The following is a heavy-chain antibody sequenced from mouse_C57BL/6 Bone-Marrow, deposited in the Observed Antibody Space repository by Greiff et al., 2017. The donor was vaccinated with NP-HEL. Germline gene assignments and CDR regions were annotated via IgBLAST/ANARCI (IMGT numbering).Heavy chain of an antibody. Sequence: VQLQQSGAELVRPGTSVKVSCKASGYAFTNYLIEWVKQRPGQGLEWIGVINPGSGGTNYNEKFKGKATLTADKSSSTAYMQLSSLTSEDSAVYFCARSAMVPFDYWGQGTTLTVSS. CDR1: GYAFTNYL. J-gene: IGHJ2*01. V-gene: IGHV1-54*01. CDR2: INPGSGGT. D-gene: IGHD2-2*01. CDR3: ARSAMVPFDY.